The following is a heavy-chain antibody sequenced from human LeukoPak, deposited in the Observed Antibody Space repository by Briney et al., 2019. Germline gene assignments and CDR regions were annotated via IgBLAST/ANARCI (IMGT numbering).Heavy chain of an antibody. J-gene: IGHJ4*02. Sequence: ASVKVSCKASGYTFTGYYMHWVRQAPGQGLEWMGWINPNSGGTNYAQKFQGGVTMTRDTSISTAYMELSRLRSDDTAVYYCARAYCSSTSCYTPFDYWGQGTLVTVSS. CDR1: GYTFTGYY. D-gene: IGHD2-2*02. CDR3: ARAYCSSTSCYTPFDY. CDR2: INPNSGGT. V-gene: IGHV1-2*02.